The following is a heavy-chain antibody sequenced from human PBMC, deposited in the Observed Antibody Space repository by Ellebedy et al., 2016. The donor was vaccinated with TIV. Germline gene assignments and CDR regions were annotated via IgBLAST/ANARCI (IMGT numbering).Heavy chain of an antibody. CDR3: ARGLREYSSGWYSPFDY. CDR1: GFTFSSEP. V-gene: IGHV3-30-3*01. Sequence: GESLKISCVASGFTFSSEPIHWVRQAPGKGLEWVAVISYDGSNINYADSVEGRFTISRDNSKNTLYLQMNSLRAEDTAVYFCARGLREYSSGWYSPFDYWGQGTLVTVSS. CDR2: ISYDGSNI. J-gene: IGHJ4*02. D-gene: IGHD6-19*01.